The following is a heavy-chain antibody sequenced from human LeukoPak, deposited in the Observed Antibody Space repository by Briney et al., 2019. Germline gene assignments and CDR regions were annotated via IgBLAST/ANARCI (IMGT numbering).Heavy chain of an antibody. CDR1: GYTFTGSY. J-gene: IGHJ5*02. D-gene: IGHD2-8*01. Sequence: GASVKVSYKTSGYTFTGSYIRSVRQAPGQGLEWMGWINPNSGGTNYAQNFQGRVTMTRDTSISTAYMELSRLRSDDTAVYYCVRDEVFPWGQGTLVTVSS. CDR2: INPNSGGT. CDR3: VRDEVFP. V-gene: IGHV1-2*02.